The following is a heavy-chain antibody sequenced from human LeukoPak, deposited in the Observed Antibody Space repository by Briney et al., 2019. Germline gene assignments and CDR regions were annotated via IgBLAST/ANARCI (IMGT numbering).Heavy chain of an antibody. Sequence: GGSLRLSCAASGVTFSSYSMNWVRQAPGKGLEWVSSIGSSSSYIYYADSVKGRFTISRDNAKNSLYLQMNSLRAEDTAVYYCASPRGAYDSSGYLHWGQGTLATVSS. CDR1: GVTFSSYS. CDR2: IGSSSSYI. J-gene: IGHJ4*02. D-gene: IGHD3-22*01. CDR3: ASPRGAYDSSGYLH. V-gene: IGHV3-21*01.